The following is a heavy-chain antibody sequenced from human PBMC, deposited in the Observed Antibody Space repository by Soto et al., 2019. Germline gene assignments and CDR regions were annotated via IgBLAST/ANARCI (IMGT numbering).Heavy chain of an antibody. CDR2: IYYSGST. Sequence: SXTLSLTCTVSGGSISSYYWSWIRQPPGKGLEWIGYIYYSGSTNYNPSLKSRVTISVDTSKNQFSLKLSSVTAADTAVYYCARAIPYSSSVIDYWGQGTLVTVSS. CDR1: GGSISSYY. V-gene: IGHV4-59*01. D-gene: IGHD6-6*01. J-gene: IGHJ4*02. CDR3: ARAIPYSSSVIDY.